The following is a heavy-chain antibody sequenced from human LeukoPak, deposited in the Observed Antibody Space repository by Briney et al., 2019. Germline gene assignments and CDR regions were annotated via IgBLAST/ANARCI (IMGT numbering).Heavy chain of an antibody. CDR2: IIPIFGTA. CDR1: GGTFSSYA. D-gene: IGHD1-7*01. V-gene: IGHV1-69*13. Sequence: SVKVSCKASGGTFSSYAISWVRQAPGQGLEWMGGIIPIFGTANYAQKFQGRVTITADESTSTAYMELSSLRPEDTAVYYCARGLFYGNYFFDYWGQGTLVTVSS. CDR3: ARGLFYGNYFFDY. J-gene: IGHJ4*02.